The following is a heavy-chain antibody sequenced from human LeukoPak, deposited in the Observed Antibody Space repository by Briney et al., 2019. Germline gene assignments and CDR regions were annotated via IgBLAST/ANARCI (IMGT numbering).Heavy chain of an antibody. Sequence: SGGSLRLSCTASGFTVSSNYMSWVRQPPGKGLEWVSVIYTGGSTYYADSVKGRITISRDNSKNTVYLQLNSLRAEDTAMYYCAREAPGSDSALDIWGQGTMVTVSS. V-gene: IGHV3-53*01. D-gene: IGHD3-10*01. CDR3: AREAPGSDSALDI. CDR2: IYTGGST. CDR1: GFTVSSNY. J-gene: IGHJ3*02.